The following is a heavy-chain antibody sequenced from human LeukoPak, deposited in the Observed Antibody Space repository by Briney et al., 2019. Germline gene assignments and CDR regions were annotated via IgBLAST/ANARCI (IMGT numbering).Heavy chain of an antibody. CDR1: GYTFTSYG. J-gene: IGHJ4*02. V-gene: IGHV1-18*01. Sequence: ASVKVSCKASGYTFTSYGISWVRQAPGQGLEWMGWISAYNGNTNYAQKLQGRVTMTTDTSTTTAYMELRSLTPDDTAVYFCARWGASPNDFWGQGTLVTVSS. CDR3: ARWGASPNDF. CDR2: ISAYNGNT. D-gene: IGHD3-16*01.